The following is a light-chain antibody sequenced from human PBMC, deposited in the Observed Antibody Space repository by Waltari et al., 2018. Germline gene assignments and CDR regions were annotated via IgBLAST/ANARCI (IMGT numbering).Light chain of an antibody. J-gene: IGKJ5*01. Sequence: EIVLTQSPGTLFWSPGERVTLSCRASQSVSSTYLAWYQHKPGQAPRVLIYAASSRAPGIPDRFSGSGSGTDFTLTISRLEPEDFAVYYCQHYDTSPSITFGQGTRLEI. CDR1: QSVSSTY. CDR3: QHYDTSPSIT. V-gene: IGKV3-20*01. CDR2: AAS.